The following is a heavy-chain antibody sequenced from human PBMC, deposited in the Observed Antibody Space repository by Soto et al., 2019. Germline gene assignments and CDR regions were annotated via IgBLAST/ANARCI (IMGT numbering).Heavy chain of an antibody. CDR3: ARGQRLYSSSSGGLYY. Sequence: SETLSLTCAVYGGSFSGYYWSWIRQPPGKGLEWIGEINHSGSTNYNPSLKSRVTISVDTSKNQFSLKLSSVTAADTAVYYCARGQRLYSSSSGGLYYWGQGTLVTVSS. V-gene: IGHV4-34*01. CDR1: GGSFSGYY. J-gene: IGHJ4*02. CDR2: INHSGST. D-gene: IGHD6-6*01.